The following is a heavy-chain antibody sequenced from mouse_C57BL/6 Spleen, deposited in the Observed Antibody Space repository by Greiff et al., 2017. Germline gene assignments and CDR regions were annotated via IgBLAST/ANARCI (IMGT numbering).Heavy chain of an antibody. CDR2: IYPGDGDT. Sequence: QVQLQQSGPELVKPGASVKISCKASGYAFSSSWMNWVKQRPGKGLEWIGRIYPGDGDTNYNGKFKGKATLTADKSSSTAYMQRSSLTSEDSAVYFCATYYGSSYCFDYWGQGTTRTVSS. D-gene: IGHD1-1*01. J-gene: IGHJ2*01. CDR1: GYAFSSSW. CDR3: ATYYGSSYCFDY. V-gene: IGHV1-82*01.